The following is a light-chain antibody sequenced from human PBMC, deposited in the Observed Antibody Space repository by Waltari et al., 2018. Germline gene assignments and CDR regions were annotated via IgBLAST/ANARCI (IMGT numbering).Light chain of an antibody. V-gene: IGLV2-14*01. J-gene: IGLJ3*02. CDR1: SSDVGGYNF. CDR2: EVN. CDR3: TSFTASTSWV. Sequence: QSALTQPASVSGSPGQSITISCTGTSSDVGGYNFVSWYQQHPGTAPKLLIFEVNNRPSGVSNRYSCAKSGNTASLTISGLQAEDEADYYCTSFTASTSWVFGGGTKLTVL.